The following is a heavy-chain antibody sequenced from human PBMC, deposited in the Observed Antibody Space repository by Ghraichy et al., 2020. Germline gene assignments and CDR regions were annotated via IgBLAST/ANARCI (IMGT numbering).Heavy chain of an antibody. Sequence: SETLSLTCTVSGGSISSYYWSWIRQPPGKGLEWIGYIYYSGSTNYNPSLKSRVTISVDTSKNQFSLKLSSVTAADTAVYYCASDGTHYDILTGYQIEGYFDYWGQGTLVTVSS. CDR1: GGSISSYY. V-gene: IGHV4-59*01. CDR2: IYYSGST. CDR3: ASDGTHYDILTGYQIEGYFDY. D-gene: IGHD3-9*01. J-gene: IGHJ4*02.